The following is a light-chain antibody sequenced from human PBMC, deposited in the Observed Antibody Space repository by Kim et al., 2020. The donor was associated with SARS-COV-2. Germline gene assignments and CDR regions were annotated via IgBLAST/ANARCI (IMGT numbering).Light chain of an antibody. V-gene: IGLV3-1*01. J-gene: IGLJ1*01. Sequence: GKEAGITCSRYKLADKYFSWYQQRPGQYPVVVLYQDNQPPSGIPERFSDSNSGNTAALTISGTQAMDEADYYCQAWDSSTHTYVFGAGTKVTVL. CDR3: QAWDSSTHTYV. CDR2: QDN. CDR1: KLADKY.